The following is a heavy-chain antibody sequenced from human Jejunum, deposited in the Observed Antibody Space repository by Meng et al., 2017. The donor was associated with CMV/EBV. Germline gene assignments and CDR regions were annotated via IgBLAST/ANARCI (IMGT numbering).Heavy chain of an antibody. CDR3: ARGTWAAAPSDY. CDR1: CGSVSSGSYY. D-gene: IGHD1-1*01. CDR2: IYYNGNA. J-gene: IGHJ4*02. Sequence: SVSCGSVSSGSYYCSWIRQPPGKGLEFIGYIYYNGNANYNPSLMRRVTISLDTSQNHFSLKLTSVTAADTAVYYCARGTWAAAPSDYWGQGFLVTVSS. V-gene: IGHV4-61*03.